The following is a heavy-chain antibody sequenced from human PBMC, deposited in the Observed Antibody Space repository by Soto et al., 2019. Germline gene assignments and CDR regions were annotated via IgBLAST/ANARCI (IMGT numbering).Heavy chain of an antibody. Sequence: TSETLSLTCTVSGGSISSGGYYWSWIRQHPGKGLEWIGYIYYSGSTYYNPSLKSRVTISVDTSKNQFSLKLSSVTAADTAVYYCARAIPTYSNYVDYFDYWGQGTLVTVSS. CDR1: GGSISSGGYY. J-gene: IGHJ4*02. V-gene: IGHV4-31*03. CDR2: IYYSGST. D-gene: IGHD4-4*01. CDR3: ARAIPTYSNYVDYFDY.